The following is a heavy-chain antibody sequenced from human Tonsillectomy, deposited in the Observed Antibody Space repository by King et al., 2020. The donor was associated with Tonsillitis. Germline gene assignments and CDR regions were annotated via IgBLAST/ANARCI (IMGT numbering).Heavy chain of an antibody. D-gene: IGHD5-24*01. CDR3: ARPVQMATITRFAFDI. J-gene: IGHJ3*02. CDR2: IYYSGST. Sequence: QLQESGPGLVKPSETLSLTCTVSGGSISSSSYYWGWIRQPPGKGLEWIGSIYYSGSTYYNPSLKSRVTISVDTSKNQFSLKLSSVTAADTAVHYCARPVQMATITRFAFDIWGQGTMVTVSS. CDR1: GGSISSSSYY. V-gene: IGHV4-39*07.